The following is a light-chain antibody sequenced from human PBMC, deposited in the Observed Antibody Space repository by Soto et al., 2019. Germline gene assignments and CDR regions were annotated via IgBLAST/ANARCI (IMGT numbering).Light chain of an antibody. CDR2: EAS. CDR1: QDISNY. CDR3: QQSDSLPIT. J-gene: IGKJ5*01. Sequence: DIQMTQSPSSLSASVGDRVTITCRASQDISNYLNWYQQRPRKAPKLLIYEASNLERGVPSRFSGTPSGTYFPFAITSLQPEDVATYYCQQSDSLPITFGQGTRLEI. V-gene: IGKV1-33*01.